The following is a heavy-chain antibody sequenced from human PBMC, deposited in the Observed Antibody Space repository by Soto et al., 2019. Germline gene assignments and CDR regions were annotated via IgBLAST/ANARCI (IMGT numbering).Heavy chain of an antibody. J-gene: IGHJ5*02. CDR3: ARGGGSTSGWFDP. D-gene: IGHD2-2*01. V-gene: IGHV3-74*01. Sequence: EVQLVESGGGLVQPGGSLRLSCEASGFTFDTYWMHWVRQAPGKGLVWFSRSNSDGRSTSYADSVKGRFTISRDNAKSTLYLQMNSLRAEDTAVYYCARGGGSTSGWFDPWGQGTLVTVSS. CDR1: GFTFDTYW. CDR2: SNSDGRST.